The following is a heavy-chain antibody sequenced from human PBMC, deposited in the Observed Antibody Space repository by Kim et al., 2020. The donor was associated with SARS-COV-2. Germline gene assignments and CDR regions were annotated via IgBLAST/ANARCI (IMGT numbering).Heavy chain of an antibody. V-gene: IGHV3-9*01. CDR2: SWNRGRI. J-gene: IGHJ4*02. CDR3: AKSNY. Sequence: SWNRGRIGNADSVKGRFTISRENAKNSLYLQMNSLRAEDTALYYCAKSNYWGQGTLVTVSS.